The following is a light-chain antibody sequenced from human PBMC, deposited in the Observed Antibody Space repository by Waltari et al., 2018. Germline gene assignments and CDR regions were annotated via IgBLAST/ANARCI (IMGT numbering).Light chain of an antibody. CDR3: QHYVRLPAT. V-gene: IGKV3-20*01. CDR1: QSVGRS. J-gene: IGKJ1*01. CDR2: DAS. Sequence: TLSLSPGERATLACRASQSVGRSLAWYQQKPGQAPRLLIYDASRRATGIPDRFSGSGSGTDFSLTISTLEPEDFAVYYCQHYVRLPATFGQGTKVEI.